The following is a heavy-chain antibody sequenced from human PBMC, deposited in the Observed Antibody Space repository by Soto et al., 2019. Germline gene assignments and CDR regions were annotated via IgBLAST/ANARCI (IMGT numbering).Heavy chain of an antibody. CDR1: GFTFSSYG. CDR2: ISYDGSNK. CDR3: AKDQRSGLGYCSGGSCYSIHY. J-gene: IGHJ4*02. V-gene: IGHV3-30*18. D-gene: IGHD2-15*01. Sequence: PGRSLRLSCAASGFTFSSYGMHWVRQAPGKGLEWVAVISYDGSNKYYADSVKGRFTISRDNSKNTLYLQMNSLRAEDTAVYYCAKDQRSGLGYCSGGSCYSIHYWGQGTLVTVSS.